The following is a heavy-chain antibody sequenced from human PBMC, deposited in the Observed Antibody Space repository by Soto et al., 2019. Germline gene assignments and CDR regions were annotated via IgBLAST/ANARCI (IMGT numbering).Heavy chain of an antibody. J-gene: IGHJ3*02. CDR3: ARGGSSDWQVALDI. D-gene: IGHD6-25*01. CDR2: IKHSGSS. V-gene: IGHV4-34*01. Sequence: QVQQQPWGAGLLKPSETLSLTCAVNAGSFSHYYWNWIRQSPGKGLEWIGKIKHSGSSNYKPSLRSRFSISVDMSKNQVSLRLSSVTAAVTSVYYCARGGSSDWQVALDIWGQGTMVTVSS. CDR1: AGSFSHYY.